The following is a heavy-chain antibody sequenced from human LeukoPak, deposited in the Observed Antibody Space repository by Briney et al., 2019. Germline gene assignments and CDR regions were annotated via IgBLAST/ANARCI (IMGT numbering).Heavy chain of an antibody. D-gene: IGHD6-6*01. V-gene: IGHV3-48*04. J-gene: IGHJ6*03. CDR2: ISSSSSTI. CDR1: GFTFSSYW. Sequence: GGSLRLSCTASGFTFSSYWMNWVRQAPGKGLEWVSYISSSSSTIYYADSVKGRFTISRDNAKNSLYLQMNSLRAEDTAVYYCARDEYSSSTTYYYYYMDVWGKGTTVTVSS. CDR3: ARDEYSSSTTYYYYYMDV.